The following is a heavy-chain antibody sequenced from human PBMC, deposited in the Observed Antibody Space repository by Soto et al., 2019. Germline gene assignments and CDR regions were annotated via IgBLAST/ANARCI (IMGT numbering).Heavy chain of an antibody. CDR1: AFSLSTGGVG. Sequence: GSGPTLVNPTHTLTLTCTFSAFSLSTGGVGVGWIRQPPGKALEWLALIYWDGDKRYSPSLRSRLTITKDTSKNQVVLTMTNMDPVDTATYYCIQSRCGGDCLQSYASYYYYGMDVWGQGTTVNVSS. CDR3: IQSRCGGDCLQSYASYYYYGMDV. J-gene: IGHJ6*02. CDR2: IYWDGDK. D-gene: IGHD2-21*02. V-gene: IGHV2-5*02.